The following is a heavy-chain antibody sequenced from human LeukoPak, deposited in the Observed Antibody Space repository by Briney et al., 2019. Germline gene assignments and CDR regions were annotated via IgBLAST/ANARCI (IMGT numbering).Heavy chain of an antibody. J-gene: IGHJ3*02. D-gene: IGHD5-18*01. CDR2: IRSKPNSYAT. CDR3: TRHSTTAMVEDAFDI. Sequence: GRSLRLSCAASGFTFSGSAMHWVRQASGKGLERVGRIRSKPNSYATAYAASVKGRFTISRDDSKNTAYLQMNSLKTEDTAVYYCTRHSTTAMVEDAFDIWGQGTMVTVSS. V-gene: IGHV3-73*01. CDR1: GFTFSGSA.